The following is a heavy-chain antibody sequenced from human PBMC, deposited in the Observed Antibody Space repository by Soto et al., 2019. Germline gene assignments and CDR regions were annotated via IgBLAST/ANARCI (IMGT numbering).Heavy chain of an antibody. J-gene: IGHJ6*02. CDR1: GGTFSSYA. D-gene: IGHD6-19*01. Sequence: GASVKVSCKASGGTFSSYAISWVRQAPGQGLEWMGGIIPIFGTANYAQKFQGRVTMTTDTSTSTAYMELRSLRSDDTAVYYCAREIPMGIAVAGRRGDYYYGMDVWGQGTTVTVSS. CDR2: IIPIFGTA. V-gene: IGHV1-69*05. CDR3: AREIPMGIAVAGRRGDYYYGMDV.